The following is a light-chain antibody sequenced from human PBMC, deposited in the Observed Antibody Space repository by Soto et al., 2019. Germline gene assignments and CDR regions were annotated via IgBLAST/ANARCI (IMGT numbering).Light chain of an antibody. J-gene: IGLJ3*02. CDR3: GTWDSSLSAV. Sequence: QSVLTQPPSVSAAPGQTVTISCSGSSSNIGNNYVSWYQQLPGTAPKLLIYENNKRPSGIPDRFSGSKSGTSATLGITGLQTGDEADYYCGTWDSSLSAVFGGVTKLTVL. CDR2: ENN. CDR1: SSNIGNNY. V-gene: IGLV1-51*02.